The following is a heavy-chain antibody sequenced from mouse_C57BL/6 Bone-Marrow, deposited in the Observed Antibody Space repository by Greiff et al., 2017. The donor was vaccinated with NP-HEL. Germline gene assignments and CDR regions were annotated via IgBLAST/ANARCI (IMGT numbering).Heavy chain of an antibody. CDR3: ASGGTTVVAPYWYFDV. CDR2: IYPGSGST. V-gene: IGHV1-55*01. CDR1: GYTFTSYW. J-gene: IGHJ1*03. D-gene: IGHD1-1*01. Sequence: QVQLQQPGAELVKPGASVKMSCKASGYTFTSYWITWVKQRPGQGLEWIGDIYPGSGSTNYNEKFKSKATLTVDTSSSTAYMQLSSLTSEDSAVYYCASGGTTVVAPYWYFDVWGTGTTVTVSS.